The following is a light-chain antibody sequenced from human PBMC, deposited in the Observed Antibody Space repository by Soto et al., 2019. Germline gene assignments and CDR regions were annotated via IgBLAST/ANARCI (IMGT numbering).Light chain of an antibody. CDR3: LQYGSSPL. CDR2: GAY. J-gene: IGKJ5*01. V-gene: IGKV3-20*01. Sequence: EIVLTQSPGTLSLSPEERATLSRMASQNVSSNYLVWYQETPGQAPGLPINGAYSRATGIPDRFRGSGSGTDLARTISILEPEDVAVYYCLQYGSSPLFGQATRQEI. CDR1: QNVSSNY.